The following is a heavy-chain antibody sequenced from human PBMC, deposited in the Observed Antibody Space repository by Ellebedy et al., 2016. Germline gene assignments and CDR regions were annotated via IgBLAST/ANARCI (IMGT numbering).Heavy chain of an antibody. CDR3: ASRPNWYFDL. Sequence: SETLSLXCTVSGGSDRSCSYYWDWIRQPPGKGLEWIGSMYYRGSTNYNPSLKSRVTISVDTSKNQFSLKLTSVTAADTAVYYCASRPNWYFDLWGRGTLVTVSS. CDR2: MYYRGST. CDR1: GGSDRSCSYY. V-gene: IGHV4-39*01. J-gene: IGHJ2*01.